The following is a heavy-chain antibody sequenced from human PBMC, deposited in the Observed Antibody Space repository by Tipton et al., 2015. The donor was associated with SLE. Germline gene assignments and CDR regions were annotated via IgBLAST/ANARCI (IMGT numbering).Heavy chain of an antibody. V-gene: IGHV3-23*03. CDR2: IYSAGST. CDR1: GFSFTSYA. CDR3: AKDTDFDY. J-gene: IGHJ4*02. Sequence: SLRLSCAASGFSFTSYAMNWVRQAPGKGLEWVSLIYSAGSTSYADSVKGRFTVSRDTSKNTPYLQMNSLRAEDTAVYYCAKDTDFDYWGQGSLVTVSS.